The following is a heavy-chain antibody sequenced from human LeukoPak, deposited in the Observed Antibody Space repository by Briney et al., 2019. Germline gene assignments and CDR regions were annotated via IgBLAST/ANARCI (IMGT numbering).Heavy chain of an antibody. CDR3: ARDLIPFGVNSGVDF. J-gene: IGHJ4*02. CDR1: GFTFSRYC. V-gene: IGHV3-33*01. Sequence: AGGSLRLSCVASGFTFSRYCIHWVRQAPGKGLEWVANIWFDETNTFYADSVQPRFTEYRDISENTVYLQMNSLRVEDTAVYYCARDLIPFGVNSGVDFWGQGVLVTVSS. D-gene: IGHD3-10*01. CDR2: IWFDETNT.